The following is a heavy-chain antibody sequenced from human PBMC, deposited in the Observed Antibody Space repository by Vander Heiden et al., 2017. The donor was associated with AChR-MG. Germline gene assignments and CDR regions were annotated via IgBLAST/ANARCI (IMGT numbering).Heavy chain of an antibody. CDR1: GFTFTNYH. J-gene: IGHJ4*02. Sequence: QVQLVQSGAEVTKPGASLKVSCKTSGFTFTNYHMHGVRQAPGQGLEWVGTINPSLDSTHYAQKFQGRVRMTRDTSTKTVYMDMTSLRPEDTAVYFCARELTGSFYFDFWGQGSLVTVSS. CDR3: ARELTGSFYFDF. D-gene: IGHD1-26*01. CDR2: INPSLDST. V-gene: IGHV1-46*03.